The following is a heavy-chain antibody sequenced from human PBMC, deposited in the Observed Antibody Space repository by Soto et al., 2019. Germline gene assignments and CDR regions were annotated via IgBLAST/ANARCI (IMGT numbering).Heavy chain of an antibody. V-gene: IGHV4-39*07. Sequence: SETQSLTCTVSGGSITSSGYCWVCIRQPPGKGLEWIGSIYYSGSTYYNPSLKSRVTISVDTSKNQFSLKLSSVTAADTAVYYCARGGGHYYYDSSGPAPSGVWGQGTTVTVSS. CDR1: GGSITSSGYC. D-gene: IGHD3-22*01. J-gene: IGHJ6*02. CDR3: ARGGGHYYYDSSGPAPSGV. CDR2: IYYSGST.